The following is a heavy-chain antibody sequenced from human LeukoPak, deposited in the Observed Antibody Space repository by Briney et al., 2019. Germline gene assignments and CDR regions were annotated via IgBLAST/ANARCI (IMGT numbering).Heavy chain of an antibody. CDR3: AKDVGILPEYFQH. V-gene: IGHV3-23*01. J-gene: IGHJ1*01. Sequence: PGGSLRLSCAASGFTFSSYAMSWVRQAPGKGLEWVSAISGSGGSTYYADSVKGRFTISRDNSKNTLYRQMNSLRAEDTAVYYCAKDVGILPEYFQHWGQGTLVTVSS. CDR1: GFTFSSYA. CDR2: ISGSGGST.